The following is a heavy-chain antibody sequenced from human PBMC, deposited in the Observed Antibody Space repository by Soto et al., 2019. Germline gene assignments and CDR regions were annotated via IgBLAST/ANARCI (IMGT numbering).Heavy chain of an antibody. Sequence: QVQLVQSGAEVKRPGSSVKVSCKASGDTFNFYSINWVRQAPGLGLEWMGRVNPIVSMSNYAQKLQGRVTLAADKYTITAYMGLISLRSEDTAIYYCASSYGSGYRAFDYWGEGALVTVSS. CDR3: ASSYGSGYRAFDY. D-gene: IGHD3-10*01. CDR1: GDTFNFYS. V-gene: IGHV1-69*02. CDR2: VNPIVSMS. J-gene: IGHJ4*02.